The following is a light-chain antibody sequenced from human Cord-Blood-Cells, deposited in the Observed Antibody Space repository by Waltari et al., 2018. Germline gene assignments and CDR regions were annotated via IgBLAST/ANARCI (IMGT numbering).Light chain of an antibody. Sequence: IIITQSPDSLALSPTERPTIICYSSQSVLYSSNNKNYLAWYQQKPGQPPKLLIYWASTRESGVPDRFSGSGSGTDFTLTISSLQAEDVAVYYCQQYYSTPQTFGQGTKVEIK. J-gene: IGKJ1*01. CDR1: QSVLYSSNNKNY. CDR2: WAS. CDR3: QQYYSTPQT. V-gene: IGKV4-1*01.